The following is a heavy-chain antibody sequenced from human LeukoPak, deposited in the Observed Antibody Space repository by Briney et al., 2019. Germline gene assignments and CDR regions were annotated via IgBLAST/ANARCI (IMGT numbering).Heavy chain of an antibody. D-gene: IGHD3-3*01. V-gene: IGHV3-23*01. CDR1: GFTFSSYA. Sequence: PGGSLRLSCAASGFTFSSYAMSWVRQAPGKGLEGVSAISGSGGSTYYAVPVKGRFTISRENSKTKLSLHMISLSAEDTAVYYCAKDRGSYDFWSSYYVSPSSGDYGGEGTLVTVSP. J-gene: IGHJ4*02. CDR3: AKDRGSYDFWSSYYVSPSSGDY. CDR2: ISGSGGST.